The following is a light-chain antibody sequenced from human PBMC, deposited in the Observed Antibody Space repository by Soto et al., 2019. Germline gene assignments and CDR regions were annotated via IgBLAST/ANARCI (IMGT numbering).Light chain of an antibody. CDR1: QSISNH. CDR2: AAS. J-gene: IGKJ1*01. CDR3: QQSYSSPPT. V-gene: IGKV1-39*01. Sequence: DIPMTQSPSSLSASVEDRVIITCRASQSISNHLNWYQQKPGKAPKLLIFAASSLQSGVPSRFSGSRSGPDFTLTISSLQPEDFANYYCQQSYSSPPTFGQGTKVEIK.